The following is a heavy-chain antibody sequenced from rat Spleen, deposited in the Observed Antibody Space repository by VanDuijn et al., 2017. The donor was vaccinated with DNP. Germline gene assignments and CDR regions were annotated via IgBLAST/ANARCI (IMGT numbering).Heavy chain of an antibody. Sequence: EVQLQESGPGLVEPSQSLSLICSVTGYSITSSYRWSWIRKFPGNKLEWMGSINSAGTTKYNPSLKSRISITRDTSKNQFFLQLSSVTPEDTATYYCARWSNFFDYWGHGVMVTVSS. CDR2: INSAGTT. J-gene: IGHJ2*01. CDR1: GYSITSSYR. CDR3: ARWSNFFDY. V-gene: IGHV3-3*01.